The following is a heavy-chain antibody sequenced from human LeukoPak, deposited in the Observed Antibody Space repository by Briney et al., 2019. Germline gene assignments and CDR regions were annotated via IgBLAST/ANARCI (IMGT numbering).Heavy chain of an antibody. V-gene: IGHV3-7*01. Sequence: GGSLRLSCATSGFTFSSNWMSWVRHVPGRGLDWVANIKPDGSAEYYAASVKGRFTISRDNPKNTLYLQMNSLRAEDTAVYYCAKDSGLDYWGQGTLVTVSS. J-gene: IGHJ4*02. CDR3: AKDSGLDY. CDR1: GFTFSSNW. CDR2: IKPDGSAE. D-gene: IGHD2-8*02.